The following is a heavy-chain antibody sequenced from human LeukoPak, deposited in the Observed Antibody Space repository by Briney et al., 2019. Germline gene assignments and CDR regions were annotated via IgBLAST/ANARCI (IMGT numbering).Heavy chain of an antibody. D-gene: IGHD6-19*01. CDR1: GFTFSSYE. CDR3: ARGDTVMVTAVAGTGVDLDY. V-gene: IGHV3-48*03. CDR2: ISSSGGTK. Sequence: GGSLRLSCAASGFTFSSYEMNWVRQAPGKGLEWVSQISSSGGTKYYADSVKGRFTISRDNAKNSVYLQMNTLRAEDTAVYYCARGDTVMVTAVAGTGVDLDYWGQGTLVTVSS. J-gene: IGHJ4*02.